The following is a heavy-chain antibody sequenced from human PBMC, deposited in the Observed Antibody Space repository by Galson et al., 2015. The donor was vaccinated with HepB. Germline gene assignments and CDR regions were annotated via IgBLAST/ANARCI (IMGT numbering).Heavy chain of an antibody. CDR3: AKDRGSGYYYYYYGMDV. D-gene: IGHD3-22*01. CDR2: IWYDGSNK. V-gene: IGHV3-33*06. Sequence: SLRLSCAASGFTFSSYGMHWVRQAPGKGLEWVAVIWYDGSNKYYADSVKGRFTISRDNSKNTLYLQMNSLRAEDTAVYYCAKDRGSGYYYYYYGMDVWGQGTTVTVSS. J-gene: IGHJ6*02. CDR1: GFTFSSYG.